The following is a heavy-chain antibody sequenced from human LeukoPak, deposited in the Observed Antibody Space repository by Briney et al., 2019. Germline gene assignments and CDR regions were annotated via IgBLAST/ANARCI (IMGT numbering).Heavy chain of an antibody. V-gene: IGHV3-73*01. CDR2: IRSKANSYAT. CDR3: TRALRYFDWVYYYYYMDV. D-gene: IGHD3-9*01. CDR1: GFTFSSYA. J-gene: IGHJ6*03. Sequence: GGSLRLSCAASGFTFSSYAMSWVRQASGKGLEWVGRIRSKANSYATAYAASVKGRFTISRDDSKNTAYLQMNSLKTEDTAVYYCTRALRYFDWVYYYYYMDVWGKGTTVTVSS.